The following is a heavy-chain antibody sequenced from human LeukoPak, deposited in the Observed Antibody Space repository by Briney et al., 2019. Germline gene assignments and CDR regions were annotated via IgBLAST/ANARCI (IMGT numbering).Heavy chain of an antibody. V-gene: IGHV4-39*01. CDR1: GGSISSSYYY. CDR3: ARHVAETLLSYFDY. Sequence: SETLSLTCTVSGGSISSSYYYWGWIRQPPGKGLEWIGSIYYSGSTYYNPSLKSRVTISVDTSKNQFSLKVNSVTAADTAVYYCARHVAETLLSYFDYWGRGTLVTVSS. CDR2: IYYSGST. D-gene: IGHD6-19*01. J-gene: IGHJ4*02.